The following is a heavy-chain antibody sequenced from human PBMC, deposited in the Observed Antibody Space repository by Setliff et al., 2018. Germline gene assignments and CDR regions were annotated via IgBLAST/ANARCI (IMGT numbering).Heavy chain of an antibody. CDR3: ATQPLQWELLGFDY. Sequence: EASVKVSCKVSGYTLTELSMHWVRQAPGKGLEWMGGFDPEDGETIYAQKFQGRVTMTEDTSTDTAYMELSSLRSEDTAVYYCATQPLQWELLGFDYWGQGTLVTAPQ. V-gene: IGHV1-24*01. J-gene: IGHJ4*02. CDR1: GYTLTELS. CDR2: FDPEDGET. D-gene: IGHD1-26*01.